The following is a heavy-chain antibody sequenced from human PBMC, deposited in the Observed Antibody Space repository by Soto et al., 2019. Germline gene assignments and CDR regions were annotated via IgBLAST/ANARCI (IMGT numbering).Heavy chain of an antibody. J-gene: IGHJ3*02. CDR3: ARGAAHSRDAFDI. Sequence: GSLRLSCAASGFTFSSYEMNWVRQAPGKGLEWVSYISSSGSTIYYADSVKGRFTISRDNAKNSLYLQMNSLRAEDTAVYYCARGAAHSRDAFDIWGQGTMVTVSS. D-gene: IGHD6-6*01. CDR2: ISSSGSTI. V-gene: IGHV3-48*03. CDR1: GFTFSSYE.